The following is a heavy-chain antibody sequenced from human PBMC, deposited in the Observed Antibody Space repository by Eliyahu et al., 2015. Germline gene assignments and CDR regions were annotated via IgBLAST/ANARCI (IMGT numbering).Heavy chain of an antibody. CDR2: ISGXGGXT. CDR3: AKDPSWRGVAGWFDP. CDR1: GFTFSSYA. Sequence: DVQLLDSGGGLVQPGGSLRLSCAASGFTFSSYAMSWVRQAPGXGLEWVSAISGXGGXTYYADSVKGRFTISRDNSKNTLYLQMNSLRAEDTAVYYCAKDPSWRGVAGWFDPWGQGTLVTVSS. J-gene: IGHJ5*02. D-gene: IGHD2-15*01. V-gene: IGHV3-23*01.